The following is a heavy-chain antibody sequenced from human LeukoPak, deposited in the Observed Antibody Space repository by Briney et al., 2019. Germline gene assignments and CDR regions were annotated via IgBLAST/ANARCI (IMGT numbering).Heavy chain of an antibody. CDR1: GYSFITYP. Sequence: GASVKVSCKASGYSFITYPMTWMRQAPGQGLEWMGWINTNTGTPTYAQGFTGRFVFSLDTSVSTAYLQISSLKAEDTAIYYCARIESGAPDYWGQGTLVTVSS. J-gene: IGHJ4*02. CDR3: ARIESGAPDY. D-gene: IGHD2-15*01. V-gene: IGHV7-4-1*02. CDR2: INTNTGTP.